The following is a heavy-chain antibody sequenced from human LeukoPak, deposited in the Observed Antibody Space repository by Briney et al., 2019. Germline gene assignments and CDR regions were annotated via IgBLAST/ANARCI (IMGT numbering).Heavy chain of an antibody. CDR1: GYTFTSYY. J-gene: IGHJ4*02. Sequence: GASVKVSCKASGYTFTSYYMHWVRQAPGQGLEWMGIIDPSGGSTSYAQKLQGRVTMTTDTSTSTAYMELRSLRSDDTGVYYCARVIGPIVATTLDYWGQGTLVTVSS. CDR3: ARVIGPIVATTLDY. D-gene: IGHD5-12*01. CDR2: IDPSGGST. V-gene: IGHV1-46*01.